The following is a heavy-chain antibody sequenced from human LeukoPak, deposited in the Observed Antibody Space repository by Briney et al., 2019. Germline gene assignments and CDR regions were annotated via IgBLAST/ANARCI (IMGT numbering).Heavy chain of an antibody. D-gene: IGHD3-22*01. CDR1: GGSISSYY. J-gene: IGHJ2*01. CDR3: ARDPAASYYYDSSGYYPDWYFDL. CDR2: IYYSGST. Sequence: PSETLSLTCTVSGGSISSYYWSWIQQPPGKGLEWIGYIYYSGSTNYNPSLKSRVTISVDTSKNQFSLKLSSVTAADTAVYYCARDPAASYYYDSSGYYPDWYFDLWGRGTLVTVSS. V-gene: IGHV4-59*01.